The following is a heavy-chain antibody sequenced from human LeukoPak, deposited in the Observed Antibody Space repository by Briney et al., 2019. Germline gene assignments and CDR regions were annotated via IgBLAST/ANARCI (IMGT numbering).Heavy chain of an antibody. CDR2: ISSSGSTI. CDR3: ARGPHLGELSYYFDY. CDR1: GFTFDDYA. Sequence: GGSLRLSCAASGFTFDDYAMHWVRQAPGKGLEWVSYISSSGSTIYYADSVKGRFTISRDNAKNSLYLQMNSLRAEDTAVYYCARGPHLGELSYYFDYWGQGTLVIVSS. J-gene: IGHJ4*02. D-gene: IGHD3-16*02. V-gene: IGHV3-48*03.